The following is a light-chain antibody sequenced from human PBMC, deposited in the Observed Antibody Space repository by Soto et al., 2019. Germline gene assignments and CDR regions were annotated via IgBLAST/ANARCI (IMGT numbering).Light chain of an antibody. J-gene: IGKJ1*01. V-gene: IGKV3-15*01. CDR1: QTVSSS. CDR3: HQYHYWWT. Sequence: EILFTQSPGTLSLSPGERATLSCRASQTVSSSFLAWYQQKPGKARRLLISGASTTATGIPARLSGGGSGTEFTITISSLQSEDSAVYYCHQYHYWWTFGQGTKVDIK. CDR2: GAS.